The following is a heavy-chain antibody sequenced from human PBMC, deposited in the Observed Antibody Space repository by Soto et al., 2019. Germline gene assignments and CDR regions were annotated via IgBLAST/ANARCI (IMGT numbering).Heavy chain of an antibody. V-gene: IGHV4-59*01. CDR2: IYHSGST. CDR3: ARSTYYEYFQH. D-gene: IGHD1-26*01. Sequence: SETLPLTCTVSGGSISSYYWSWIRQPPGKGLEWIAYIYHSGSTNYNPSLKSRVTISVDTSRDQFSLKLSSVTPADTAIYYCARSTYYEYFQHWGQGALVTVSS. CDR1: GGSISSYY. J-gene: IGHJ1*01.